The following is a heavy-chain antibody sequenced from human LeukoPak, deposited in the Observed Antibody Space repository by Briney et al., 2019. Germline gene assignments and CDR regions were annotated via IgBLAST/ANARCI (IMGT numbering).Heavy chain of an antibody. CDR3: ARGYYYYYMDV. Sequence: SETLSLTCAVYGGSFSGYYWSWIRQPPGKGLEWIGEINHSGSTNYNPSLKSRVTISVDKSKNQFSLKLSSVTAADTAVYYCARGYYYYYMDVWGKGTTVTVSS. V-gene: IGHV4-34*01. CDR1: GGSFSGYY. CDR2: INHSGST. J-gene: IGHJ6*03.